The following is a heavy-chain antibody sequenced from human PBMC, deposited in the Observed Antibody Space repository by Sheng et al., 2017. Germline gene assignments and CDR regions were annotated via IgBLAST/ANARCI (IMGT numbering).Heavy chain of an antibody. V-gene: IGHV1-69*01. Sequence: QVQLVQSGAEVKKPGSSVKVSCKASGGTFSSYAISWVRQAPGQGLEWMGGIIPIFGTANYAQKFQVRVTITADESTSTAYMELSSLRSEDTAVYYCASGCTVLSGKYYYYGMDVWGQGTTVTVSS. CDR3: ASGCTVLSGKYYYYGMDV. CDR1: GGTFSSYA. CDR2: IIPIFGTA. J-gene: IGHJ6*02. D-gene: IGHD4-17*01.